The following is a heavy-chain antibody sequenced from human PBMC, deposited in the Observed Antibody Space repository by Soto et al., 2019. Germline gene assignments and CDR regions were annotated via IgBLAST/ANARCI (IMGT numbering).Heavy chain of an antibody. D-gene: IGHD3-10*01. CDR2: IYYSGST. CDR1: GGSISSYY. CDR3: ARGAGDQFEHYYYMDV. Sequence: SETLSLTCTVSGGSISSYYWSWIRQPPGKGLEWIGYIYYSGSTNYNPSLKSRVTISVDTSKNQFSLKLSSVTAADTAVYYCARGAGDQFEHYYYMDVWGKGTTVTVSS. J-gene: IGHJ6*03. V-gene: IGHV4-59*01.